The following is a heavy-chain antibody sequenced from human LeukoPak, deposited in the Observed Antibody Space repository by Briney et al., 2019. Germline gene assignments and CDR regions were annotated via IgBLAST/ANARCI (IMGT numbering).Heavy chain of an antibody. J-gene: IGHJ5*02. CDR1: GFTFSGYA. CDR2: ITASGGCT. Sequence: GGSLRLSCAASGFTFSGYAMSWVRQAPGKGLEWVSLITASGGCTYYIDSVKGRFTISRDNSKNTLYLQMNSLRAEDTAIYYCAKGEDGYSSGWSDHWGQGALVTVSS. CDR3: AKGEDGYSSGWSDH. D-gene: IGHD6-19*01. V-gene: IGHV3-23*01.